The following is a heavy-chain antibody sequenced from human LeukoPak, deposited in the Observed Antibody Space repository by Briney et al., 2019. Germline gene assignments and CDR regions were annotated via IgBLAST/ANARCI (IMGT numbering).Heavy chain of an antibody. CDR2: ISGSGGST. J-gene: IGHJ4*02. CDR3: AKGGYSTSWHPYFDY. CDR1: EFTFSSYA. V-gene: IGHV3-23*01. Sequence: GGSLRLSCAASEFTFSSYAMSWVRQAPGEGLEWVSTISGSGGSTYYADSVTGRFTISRDNSKNTLYLQMNSLRVEDTGLYYCAKGGYSTSWHPYFDYWGRGSLVTVSS. D-gene: IGHD6-13*01.